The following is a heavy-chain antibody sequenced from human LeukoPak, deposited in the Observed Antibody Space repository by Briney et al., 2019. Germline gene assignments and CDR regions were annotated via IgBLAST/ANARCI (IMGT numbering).Heavy chain of an antibody. CDR3: ARDLRGYSYGYYEGGIDY. CDR2: ITSSSGYI. J-gene: IGHJ4*02. D-gene: IGHD5-18*01. V-gene: IGHV3-21*01. CDR1: GFTFSSYG. Sequence: SGGSLRLSCAASGFTFSSYGMNWVRQAPGKGLEWVSSITSSSGYIYYADSVKGRFTISRDNAKNSLYLQMNSLRAEDTAVYYCARDLRGYSYGYYEGGIDYWGQGTLVTVSS.